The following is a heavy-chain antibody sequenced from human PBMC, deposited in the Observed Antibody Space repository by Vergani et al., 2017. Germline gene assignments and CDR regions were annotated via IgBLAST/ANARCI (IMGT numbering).Heavy chain of an antibody. Sequence: QVQLVQSGAEVKKPGASVKVSCKASGYTFTSYAMHWVRQAPGQRLEWMGWINAGNGNTKYSQKFQGRVTITRDTSASTAYMELSSLRSEDTAVYYCARVLIFLGGWFDPWGQGTLVTVSS. CDR1: GYTFTSYA. CDR2: INAGNGNT. J-gene: IGHJ5*02. D-gene: IGHD2/OR15-2a*01. CDR3: ARVLIFLGGWFDP. V-gene: IGHV1-3*01.